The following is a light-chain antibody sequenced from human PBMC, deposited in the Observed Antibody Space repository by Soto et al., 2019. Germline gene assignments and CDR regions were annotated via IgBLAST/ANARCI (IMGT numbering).Light chain of an antibody. J-gene: IGKJ1*01. CDR3: HQYDNWPPWT. CDR2: DAS. CDR1: QSISSA. Sequence: EIVLTQSPATLSLSPGDRAILSCRASQSISSALAWYQQKPGQAPRLLIYDASDRATGIPARFSGSRSGTDFTLTISSLQSEDFAVYYCHQYDNWPPWTFGQGTKVEIK. V-gene: IGKV3-11*01.